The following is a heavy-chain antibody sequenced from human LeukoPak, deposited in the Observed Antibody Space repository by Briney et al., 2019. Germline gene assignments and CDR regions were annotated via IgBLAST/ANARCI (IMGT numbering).Heavy chain of an antibody. CDR3: AMYYDFWSGQPSDY. V-gene: IGHV3-23*01. Sequence: SGGSLRLSCAASGFTFSSYAMSWVRQAPGKGLEWVSAISGSGGSTYYADSVKGRFTISRDNSKNTLYLQMNRLRAEDTAVYYCAMYYDFWSGQPSDYWGQGTLVTVSS. J-gene: IGHJ4*02. CDR1: GFTFSSYA. CDR2: ISGSGGST. D-gene: IGHD3-3*01.